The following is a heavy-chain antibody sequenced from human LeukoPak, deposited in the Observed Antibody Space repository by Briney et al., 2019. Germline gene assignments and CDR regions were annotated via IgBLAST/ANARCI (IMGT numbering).Heavy chain of an antibody. Sequence: GGSLRLSCAASGFTFSSYAMSWVRQAPGKGLEWVSAISGSGGSTYYADSVKGRFTISRDNSKNTLYLQMNSLRAEDTAVYYCAKDIYYDSSGYFVFDHWGQGTLVTVSS. V-gene: IGHV3-23*01. CDR3: AKDIYYDSSGYFVFDH. CDR1: GFTFSSYA. J-gene: IGHJ4*02. CDR2: ISGSGGST. D-gene: IGHD3-22*01.